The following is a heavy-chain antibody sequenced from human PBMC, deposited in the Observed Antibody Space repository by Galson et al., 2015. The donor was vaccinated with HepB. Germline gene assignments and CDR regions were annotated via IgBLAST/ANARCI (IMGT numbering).Heavy chain of an antibody. V-gene: IGHV3-23*01. J-gene: IGHJ4*02. CDR2: ISGSGGST. CDR3: AKGDGYSSSWLDY. Sequence: SLRLSCAASGFTFSSYAMSWVRQAPGKGLEWVSAISGSGGSTYYADSVKGRFTISRDNSKNTLYLQMNSLRAEDTAVYYCAKGDGYSSSWLDYWGQGTLVTVSS. CDR1: GFTFSSYA. D-gene: IGHD6-13*01.